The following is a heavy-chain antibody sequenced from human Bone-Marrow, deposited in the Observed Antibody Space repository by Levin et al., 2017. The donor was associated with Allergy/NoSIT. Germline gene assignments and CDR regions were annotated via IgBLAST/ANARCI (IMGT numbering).Heavy chain of an antibody. Sequence: GSLRLSCSVSGGSVRSDNYYWSWIRQPPGKRLEWIGYISYSGTTTYSPSFESRVTISLGTSENHFSLRLNSLTAADTAVYYCARDHGDSSDAFAIWGQGTMVTVSS. CDR3: ARDHGDSSDAFAI. CDR1: GGSVRSDNYY. V-gene: IGHV4-61*03. D-gene: IGHD4-17*01. CDR2: ISYSGTT. J-gene: IGHJ3*02.